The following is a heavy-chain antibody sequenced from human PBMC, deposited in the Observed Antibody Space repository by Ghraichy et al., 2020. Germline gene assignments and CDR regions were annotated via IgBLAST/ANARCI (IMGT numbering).Heavy chain of an antibody. CDR2: IYSGGST. CDR3: ARDRGYCSGGSCHHSGYFDY. Sequence: GESLNISCAASEFTVSSNYMSWVRQAPGKGLEWVSVIYSGGSTYYADSVKGRFTISRDNSKNTLYLQMNSLRVEDTAVYYCARDRGYCSGGSCHHSGYFDYWGQGTLVTVSS. D-gene: IGHD2-15*01. V-gene: IGHV3-53*01. CDR1: EFTVSSNY. J-gene: IGHJ4*02.